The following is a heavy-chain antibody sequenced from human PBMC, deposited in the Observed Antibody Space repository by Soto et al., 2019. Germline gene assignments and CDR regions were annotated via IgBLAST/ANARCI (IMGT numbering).Heavy chain of an antibody. Sequence: QGQLVQSGAEVKKPGFSVKVSCKASGGSFRTYAINWVRQAPGQGLEWMGGIIPMLAAPTYAQKFQGRLTVTAGASTTTVYMELSSLTSEETAVYCCARVGLPSASVILFFDLWGRGTLVTGSS. V-gene: IGHV1-69*01. J-gene: IGHJ2*01. CDR2: IIPMLAAP. CDR1: GGSFRTYA. CDR3: ARVGLPSASVILFFDL. D-gene: IGHD2-21*01.